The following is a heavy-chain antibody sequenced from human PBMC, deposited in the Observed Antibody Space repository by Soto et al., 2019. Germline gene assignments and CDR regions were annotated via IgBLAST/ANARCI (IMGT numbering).Heavy chain of an antibody. CDR2: ISYDGSNK. D-gene: IGHD5-12*01. J-gene: IGHJ6*02. Sequence: PGGSLRLSCAASGFTFSSYGMHWVRQAPGKGLEWVAVISYDGSNKYYADSVKGRFTISRDNSKNTLYLQMNSLRAEDTAVYYCAKEWLAHYYGMDVWGQGTTVTVSS. CDR1: GFTFSSYG. V-gene: IGHV3-30*18. CDR3: AKEWLAHYYGMDV.